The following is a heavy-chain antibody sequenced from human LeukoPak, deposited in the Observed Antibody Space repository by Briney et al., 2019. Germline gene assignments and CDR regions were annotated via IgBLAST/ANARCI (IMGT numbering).Heavy chain of an antibody. CDR2: IYHSGSS. Sequence: SETLSLTCTVSTYSISSGYYWGWIRRPPGKGLEWIGSIYHSGSSYYNPSLKSRVTISVDTSKNQFSLKLRSVTAADTAVYHCARAETYSSGWYDPFFDYWGQGTLVTVSS. D-gene: IGHD6-19*01. CDR3: ARAETYSSGWYDPFFDY. J-gene: IGHJ4*02. V-gene: IGHV4-38-2*02. CDR1: TYSISSGYY.